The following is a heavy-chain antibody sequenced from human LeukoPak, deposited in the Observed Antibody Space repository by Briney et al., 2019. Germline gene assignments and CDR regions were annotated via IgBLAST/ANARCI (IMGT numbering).Heavy chain of an antibody. CDR2: INAGNGNT. CDR3: ARQNKIYFYGMDV. CDR1: GYTFTSYA. V-gene: IGHV1-3*01. Sequence: ASVQVSCKASGYTFTSYAMHWLRQAPGQRLDWIGWINAGNGNTKYPQKFQGRVTITRDTSASTAYMEPSSLRSEDTAVYYCARQNKIYFYGMDVWGKGTTVTDSS. J-gene: IGHJ6*04.